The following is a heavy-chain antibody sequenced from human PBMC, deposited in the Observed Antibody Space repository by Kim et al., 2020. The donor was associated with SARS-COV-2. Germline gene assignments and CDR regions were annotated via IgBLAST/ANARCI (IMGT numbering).Heavy chain of an antibody. Sequence: SLKSRVTISVDTSKNQFSLKLSSVTAADTAVYYCARGLKGVTMVRGVPGYWGQGTLVTVSS. J-gene: IGHJ4*02. CDR3: ARGLKGVTMVRGVPGY. D-gene: IGHD3-10*01. V-gene: IGHV4-34*01.